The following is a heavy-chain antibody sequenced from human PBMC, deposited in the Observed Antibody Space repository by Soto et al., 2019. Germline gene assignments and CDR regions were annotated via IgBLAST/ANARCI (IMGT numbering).Heavy chain of an antibody. CDR1: GGTFSSYA. V-gene: IGHV1-69*01. D-gene: IGHD3-22*01. Sequence: QVQLVQSGAEVKKPGSSVKVSCKASGGTFSSYAISWVRQAPGQGLEWMGGLIPIFGTANYAQKFQGRVSITTDESTSTAYMELSSQRSDDTAVYYCAREEGYYYEPGAWFDPWGQGTLVTVSS. CDR3: AREEGYYYEPGAWFDP. J-gene: IGHJ5*02. CDR2: LIPIFGTA.